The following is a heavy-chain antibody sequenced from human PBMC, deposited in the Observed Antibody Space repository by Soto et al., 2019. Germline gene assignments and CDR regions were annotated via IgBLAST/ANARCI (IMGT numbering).Heavy chain of an antibody. CDR2: ISSSLGHT. J-gene: IGHJ4*01. V-gene: IGHV3-11*03. CDR3: AANCNFGLNF. Sequence: GGSLRLSCAGSGFDFSDFHISWVRQAPGKGLEWISYISSSLGHTDYADSVKGRFTISRDNAKSSVFLEMSDLRSDDTAVYYCAANCNFGLNFWGHVTLVTVSS. CDR1: GFDFSDFH. D-gene: IGHD1-1*01.